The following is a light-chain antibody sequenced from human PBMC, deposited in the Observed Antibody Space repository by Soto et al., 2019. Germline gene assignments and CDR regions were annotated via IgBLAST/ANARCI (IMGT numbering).Light chain of an antibody. V-gene: IGKV3-20*01. J-gene: IGKJ1*01. CDR2: HTS. CDR1: QSVGGS. Sequence: ETVLTQSPGTLSLSPGERATLSCRASQSVGGSLAWYRQRPGQAPRLLVYHTSNRATGIPDRFSASGSGTDFTLTISRLEPEDFAVYYCQQYESSPRTFGQGTKVEIK. CDR3: QQYESSPRT.